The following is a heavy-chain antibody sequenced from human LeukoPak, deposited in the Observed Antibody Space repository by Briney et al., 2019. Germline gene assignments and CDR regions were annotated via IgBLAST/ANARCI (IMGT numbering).Heavy chain of an antibody. D-gene: IGHD2-2*01. CDR3: ARDRGDIVVVPAVPNWFDP. J-gene: IGHJ5*02. Sequence: SVKVSCKASGGTFSSYAISWVRQAPGQGLEWMGGIIPIFGTANYAQKFQGRVTITADESTSTAYMELSSLRSEDTAVYYCARDRGDIVVVPAVPNWFDPWGQGTLVTVSS. CDR2: IIPIFGTA. V-gene: IGHV1-69*13. CDR1: GGTFSSYA.